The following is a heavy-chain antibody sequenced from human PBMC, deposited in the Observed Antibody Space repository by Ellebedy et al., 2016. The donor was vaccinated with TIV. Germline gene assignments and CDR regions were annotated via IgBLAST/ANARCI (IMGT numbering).Heavy chain of an antibody. V-gene: IGHV1-2*02. D-gene: IGHD5-12*01. CDR3: ASHSGYETIDY. CDR2: INPNSGGT. CDR1: GYTFTGYY. J-gene: IGHJ4*02. Sequence: AASVKVSCKASGYTFTGYYMHWVRQPSGQGLEWMGWINPNSGGTNYAQKFQGRVTMTRDTSISTAYMELSRLRSDDTAVYYCASHSGYETIDYWGQGTLVTVSS.